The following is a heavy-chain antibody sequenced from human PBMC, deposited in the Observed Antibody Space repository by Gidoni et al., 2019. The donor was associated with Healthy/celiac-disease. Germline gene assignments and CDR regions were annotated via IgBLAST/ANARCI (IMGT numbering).Heavy chain of an antibody. CDR2: ISYDGSNK. CDR3: AKDQGWELQGGAFDI. J-gene: IGHJ3*02. CDR1: GFTFSSYG. D-gene: IGHD1-26*01. Sequence: QVQLVESGGGVVQPGRSLRLSCAASGFTFSSYGMPWVRQAPGKGLAWVAVISYDGSNKYYADSVKGRFTISRDNSKNTLYLQMNSLRAEDTAVYYCAKDQGWELQGGAFDIWGQGTMVTVSS. V-gene: IGHV3-30*18.